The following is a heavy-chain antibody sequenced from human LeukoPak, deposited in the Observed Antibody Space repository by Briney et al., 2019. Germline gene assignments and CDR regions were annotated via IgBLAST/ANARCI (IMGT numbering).Heavy chain of an antibody. Sequence: PGGSLRLSCTASGFTFGDYAMSWVRQAPGKGLEWVGFIRSKAYGGTTEYAASVKGRFTISRDDSKSIAYLQMNSLKTEDTAVYYCALYSGSYPAQRYYYYMDVWGKGTTVTVSS. D-gene: IGHD1-26*01. J-gene: IGHJ6*03. V-gene: IGHV3-49*04. CDR2: IRSKAYGGTT. CDR3: ALYSGSYPAQRYYYYMDV. CDR1: GFTFGDYA.